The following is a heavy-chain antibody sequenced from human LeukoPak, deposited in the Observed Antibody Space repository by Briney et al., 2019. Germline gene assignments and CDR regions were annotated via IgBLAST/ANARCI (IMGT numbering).Heavy chain of an antibody. Sequence: GGSLRLSCAASGFTFSSHSMNWVRQAPGKGLEWISYISSSSSARYYADSVKGRFTISRDDARNSLYLQMSSLRAEDTAVYYCAKESSSWYYFDYWGQGTLVTVSS. CDR1: GFTFSSHS. D-gene: IGHD6-13*01. J-gene: IGHJ4*02. CDR2: ISSSSSAR. CDR3: AKESSSWYYFDY. V-gene: IGHV3-48*01.